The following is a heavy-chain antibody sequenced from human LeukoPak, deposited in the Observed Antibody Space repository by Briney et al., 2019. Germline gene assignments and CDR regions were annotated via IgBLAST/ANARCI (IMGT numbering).Heavy chain of an antibody. D-gene: IGHD5-18*01. J-gene: IGHJ5*02. CDR2: ISAYNGNT. V-gene: IGHV1-18*01. CDR3: AKGAGGFSYYNWFDP. CDR1: GYTFTSYG. Sequence: ASVKVSCKASGYTFTSYGISWVRQAPGQGLEWMGWISAYNGNTNYAQKLQGRVTMTTDTSTSTAYMELRSLRSDDTAIYYCAKGAGGFSYYNWFDPWGQGTLVIVSS.